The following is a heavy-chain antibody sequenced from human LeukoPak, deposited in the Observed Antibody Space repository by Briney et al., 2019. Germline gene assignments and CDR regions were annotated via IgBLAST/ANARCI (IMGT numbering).Heavy chain of an antibody. D-gene: IGHD3-16*01. CDR3: ARNWAHLDF. V-gene: IGHV3-7*01. J-gene: IGHJ4*02. Sequence: PGESLRLSCAASGFTFSSSWMNWVRQAPGKGLEWVANINEHGSEIYYVDSVKGRFTIARDNAKSSLSLQMNSLRVEDTAVYYCARNWAHLDFWGQGDPVTVSS. CDR2: INEHGSEI. CDR1: GFTFSSSW.